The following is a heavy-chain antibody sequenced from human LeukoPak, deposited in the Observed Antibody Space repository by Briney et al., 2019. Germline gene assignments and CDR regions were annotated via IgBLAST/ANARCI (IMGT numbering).Heavy chain of an antibody. D-gene: IGHD3-22*01. V-gene: IGHV3-23*01. J-gene: IGHJ4*02. CDR3: AKSAYYDASGYYREYYFDY. Sequence: GGSLRLSCVSSGFSFSNYAMSWVRQAPGKGLEWVSSISGSGGSTHYADSVKDRFTISRDKTKNTLYLQMNSLRAEDTAVYYCAKSAYYDASGYYREYYFDYWGQGTLVTVSS. CDR2: ISGSGGST. CDR1: GFSFSNYA.